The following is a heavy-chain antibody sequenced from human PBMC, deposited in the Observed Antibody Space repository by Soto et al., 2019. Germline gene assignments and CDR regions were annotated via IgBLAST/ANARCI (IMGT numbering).Heavy chain of an antibody. CDR3: AHTTYRDFWSGYPRGSFDY. J-gene: IGHJ3*01. CDR2: ISGSGGST. D-gene: IGHD3-3*01. CDR1: GFTFSSYA. Sequence: EVQLLESGGGLVQPGGSLRLSCAASGFTFSSYAMSWVRQAPGKGLEWVSAISGSGGSTYYADSVKGRFTISRDNSKNTLCMEVRRLGDKDTAVYYCAHTTYRDFWSGYPRGSFDYWGQGTMVTVSS. V-gene: IGHV3-23*01.